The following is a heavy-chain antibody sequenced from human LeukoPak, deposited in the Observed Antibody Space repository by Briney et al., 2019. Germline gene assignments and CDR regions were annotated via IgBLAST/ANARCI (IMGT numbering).Heavy chain of an antibody. V-gene: IGHV3-30-3*01. Sequence: GGSLRLSCAASGFTFSSYAMQWVRQAPGKGLEWVAVISYDGSNKYCADSVKGRFTISRDNSKNTLYLQMNSLRAEDTAVYYCASPEYSSSWYYFDYWGQGTLVTVSS. D-gene: IGHD6-13*01. CDR2: ISYDGSNK. CDR1: GFTFSSYA. CDR3: ASPEYSSSWYYFDY. J-gene: IGHJ4*02.